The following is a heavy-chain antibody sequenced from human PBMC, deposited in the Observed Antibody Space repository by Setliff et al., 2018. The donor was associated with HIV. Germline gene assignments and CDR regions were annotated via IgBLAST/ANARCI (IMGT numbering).Heavy chain of an antibody. CDR2: IRYDGSNK. V-gene: IGHV3-30*02. CDR1: GFTFSNHW. J-gene: IGHJ4*02. Sequence: GSLRLSCAASGFTFSNHWMYWVRQVPGKGLVWVAFIRYDGSNKYYADSVKGRFTISRDNSKNTLYLQMNSLRAEDTAVYYCARDRYSGSSTDYWGQGTLVTVSS. D-gene: IGHD1-26*01. CDR3: ARDRYSGSSTDY.